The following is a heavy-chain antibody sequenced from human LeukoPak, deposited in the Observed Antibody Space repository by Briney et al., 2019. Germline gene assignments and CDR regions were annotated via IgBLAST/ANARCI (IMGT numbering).Heavy chain of an antibody. CDR2: FDPEDGET. V-gene: IGHV1-24*01. Sequence: AASVKVSCKVSGYTLTELSTHWVRQAPGKGLEWMGGFDPEDGETIYAQKFQGRVTMTEDTSTDTAYMELSSLRSEDTAVYYCATDSLYDSSGYYLFYWGQGTLVTVSS. CDR3: ATDSLYDSSGYYLFY. D-gene: IGHD3-22*01. CDR1: GYTLTELS. J-gene: IGHJ4*02.